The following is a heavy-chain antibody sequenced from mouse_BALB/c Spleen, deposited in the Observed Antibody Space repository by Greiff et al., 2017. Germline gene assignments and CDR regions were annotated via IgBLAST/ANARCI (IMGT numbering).Heavy chain of an antibody. J-gene: IGHJ3*01. CDR2: ILPGSGST. Sequence: VQLQQSGAELMKPGASVKISCKATGYTFSSYWIEWVKQRPGHGLEWIGEILPGSGSTNYNEKFKGKATFTADSSSNTAYMQLSSLTSEDSAVYYCARDRYDKAWFAYWGQGTLVTVSA. CDR1: GYTFSSYW. V-gene: IGHV1-9*01. CDR3: ARDRYDKAWFAY. D-gene: IGHD2-14*01.